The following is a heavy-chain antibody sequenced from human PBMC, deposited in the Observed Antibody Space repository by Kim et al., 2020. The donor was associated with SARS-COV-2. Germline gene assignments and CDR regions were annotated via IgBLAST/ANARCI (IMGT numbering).Heavy chain of an antibody. Sequence: SETLSLTCTVSGGSISSYYWSWVRQPPGKGLEWIGYIYYSGSTKYNPSLKSRVTISVDTSNNKLPLKLSSVTAADTAASYCARGWDYWGQGTLVTASS. V-gene: IGHV4-59*01. CDR1: GGSISSYY. CDR2: IYYSGST. CDR3: ARGWDY. J-gene: IGHJ4*02.